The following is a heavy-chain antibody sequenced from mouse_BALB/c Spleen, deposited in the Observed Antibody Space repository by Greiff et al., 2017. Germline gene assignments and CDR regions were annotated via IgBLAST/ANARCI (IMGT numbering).Heavy chain of an antibody. CDR2: ISSGGST. D-gene: IGHD1-1*01. J-gene: IGHJ4*01. CDR1: GFTFSSYA. Sequence: DVMLVESGGGLVKPGGSLKLSCAASGFTFSSYAMSWVRQTPEKRLEWVASISSGGSTYYPDSVKGRFTISRDNARNILYLQMSSLRSEDTAMYYCARGGYGSSYAMDYWGQGTSVTVSS. V-gene: IGHV5-6-5*01. CDR3: ARGGYGSSYAMDY.